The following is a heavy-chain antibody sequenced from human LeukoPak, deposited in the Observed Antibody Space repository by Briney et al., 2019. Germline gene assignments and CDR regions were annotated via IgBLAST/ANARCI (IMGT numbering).Heavy chain of an antibody. CDR3: ARDRGPPTRDLPFGY. CDR1: GFTFSDYY. V-gene: IGHV3-11*01. D-gene: IGHD2/OR15-2a*01. J-gene: IGHJ4*02. Sequence: PGGSLRLSCAASGFTFSDYYMSWIRQAPGKGLEWVSYISSSGSTIYYADSVKGRFTISRDNSKNSLYLQMNSLRAEDTAVYYCARDRGPPTRDLPFGYWGRGTLVTVSS. CDR2: ISSSGSTI.